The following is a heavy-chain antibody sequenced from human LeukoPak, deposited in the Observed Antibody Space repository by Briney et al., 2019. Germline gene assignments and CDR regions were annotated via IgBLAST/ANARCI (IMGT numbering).Heavy chain of an antibody. CDR1: GFTFDDYT. J-gene: IGHJ3*02. CDR3: AKDLVHSSGFFSAEGAFDI. CDR2: INWDGDST. Sequence: GGSLRLSCAASGFTFDDYTMHWVRQAPGKGLEWVSLINWDGDSTYYADSVKGRFTISRDNSKNSLYLQMNSLRTEDTALYYCAKDLVHSSGFFSAEGAFDIWGQGTMVTVSS. D-gene: IGHD3-22*01. V-gene: IGHV3-43*01.